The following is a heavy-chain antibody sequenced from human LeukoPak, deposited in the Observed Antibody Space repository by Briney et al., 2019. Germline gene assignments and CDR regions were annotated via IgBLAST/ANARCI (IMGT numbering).Heavy chain of an antibody. J-gene: IGHJ4*02. CDR3: LYSYGYAYAA. V-gene: IGHV1-69*05. D-gene: IGHD5-18*01. Sequence: SVKVSCKASGGTFSSYAISWVRQAPGRGLEWMGRIIPIFGTANYAQKFQGRVTITTDESTSTAYMELSSLRSEDTAVYYCLYSYGYAYAAWGQGTLVTVSS. CDR2: IIPIFGTA. CDR1: GGTFSSYA.